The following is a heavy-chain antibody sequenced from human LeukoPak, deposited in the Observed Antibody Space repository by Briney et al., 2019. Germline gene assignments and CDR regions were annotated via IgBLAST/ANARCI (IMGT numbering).Heavy chain of an antibody. D-gene: IGHD4-23*01. Sequence: SETLSLTCTVSGGSISSGGYYWGWIRQPPGKGLEWIGRIYYSGSSNYNPSLKSRVTISVDTSKNQFSLKLSSVTAADTAVYYCARALIADYGGTRSNDAFDIWGQGTMVTVSS. J-gene: IGHJ3*02. CDR3: ARALIADYGGTRSNDAFDI. V-gene: IGHV4-39*07. CDR2: IYYSGSS. CDR1: GGSISSGGYY.